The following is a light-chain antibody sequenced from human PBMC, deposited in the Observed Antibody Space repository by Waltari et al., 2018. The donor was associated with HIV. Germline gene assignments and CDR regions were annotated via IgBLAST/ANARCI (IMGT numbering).Light chain of an antibody. CDR1: SSNIGAGYD. J-gene: IGLJ3*02. CDR2: GNS. V-gene: IGLV1-40*01. CDR3: QSYDSSLSGWV. Sequence: QSVLTQPPSVSGAPGQRVTISCTGSSSNIGAGYDVHWYQQLPGTAPKLLIYGNSNRPSGVPDRCSGSKSGTSASLAITVLQAEDEADYYCQSYDSSLSGWVFGGGTKLTVL.